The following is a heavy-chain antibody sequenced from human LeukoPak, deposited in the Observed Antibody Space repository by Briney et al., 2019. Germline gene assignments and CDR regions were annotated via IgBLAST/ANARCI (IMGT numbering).Heavy chain of an antibody. J-gene: IGHJ4*02. CDR2: IWIDGKTY. D-gene: IGHD2-2*01. CDR1: GFTFSRYA. Sequence: QPGRSLRLSCAASGFTFSRYALHWVRQAPGKGLEWVAVIWIDGKTYNYADSVEGRFTISRDNSKNTLSLQMNSLRAEDTAVYYCARDGLETTVVPAYYFDYWGQGTLVTVSS. V-gene: IGHV3-33*01. CDR3: ARDGLETTVVPAYYFDY.